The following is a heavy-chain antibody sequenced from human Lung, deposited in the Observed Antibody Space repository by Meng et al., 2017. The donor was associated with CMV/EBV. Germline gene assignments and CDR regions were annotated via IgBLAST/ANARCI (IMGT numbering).Heavy chain of an antibody. V-gene: IGHV1-18*01. CDR2: ISGYTGNT. Sequence: ASVKVSCKASGYTFTNYGISWVRQAPGQGLEWMGWISGYTGNTNYAQKVQDRVTMTTDTPKSTAYMELRSLRSDDTAVYYCARDGPLRFLEWSPYYFDYWGQGXLVTVSS. CDR1: GYTFTNYG. CDR3: ARDGPLRFLEWSPYYFDY. D-gene: IGHD3-3*01. J-gene: IGHJ4*02.